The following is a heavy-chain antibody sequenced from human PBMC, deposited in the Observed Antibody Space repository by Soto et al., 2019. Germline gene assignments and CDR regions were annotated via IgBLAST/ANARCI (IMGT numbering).Heavy chain of an antibody. D-gene: IGHD2-8*01. J-gene: IGHJ3*02. CDR1: GFTFSSYA. V-gene: IGHV3-23*01. CDR2: LTGSGGST. Sequence: DVQLLESGGGLVQPGGSLRLSCAASGFTFSSYAMSWVRQAPGKGLAWVSSLTGSGGSTYYADSVKGRFTISRDNSRDTLYLKMNSLRAEERAVYYCAGGGTSGNYAFDIWGQGTLVTVSS. CDR3: AGGGTSGNYAFDI.